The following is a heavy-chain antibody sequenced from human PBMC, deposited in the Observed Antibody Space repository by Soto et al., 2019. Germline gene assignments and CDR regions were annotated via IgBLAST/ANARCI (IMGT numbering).Heavy chain of an antibody. D-gene: IGHD2-8*01. V-gene: IGHV1-3*01. CDR1: GYTFTSYA. Sequence: ASVKVSCKASGYTFTSYAMHWVRQAPGKRLEWMGWINAGNGNTKYSQKFQGRVTITRDTSASTAHMELSNLRSEDTAVYYCAKNGQPPYYYYGLDVWGQGTKVTVSS. J-gene: IGHJ6*02. CDR2: INAGNGNT. CDR3: AKNGQPPYYYYGLDV.